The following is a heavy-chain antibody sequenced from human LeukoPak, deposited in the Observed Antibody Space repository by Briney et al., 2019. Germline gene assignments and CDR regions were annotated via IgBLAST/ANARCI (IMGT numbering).Heavy chain of an antibody. J-gene: IGHJ3*02. Sequence: PSETLSLTCTVSGYSISSGYYWGWIRQPPGKGLEWIGSIYHSGSTYYNPSLKSRVTISVDRSKNQFSLKLSSVTAADTAVYYCARVRYYYDSSGYSHGAFDIWGQGTMVTVSS. D-gene: IGHD3-22*01. V-gene: IGHV4-38-2*02. CDR1: GYSISSGYY. CDR3: ARVRYYYDSSGYSHGAFDI. CDR2: IYHSGST.